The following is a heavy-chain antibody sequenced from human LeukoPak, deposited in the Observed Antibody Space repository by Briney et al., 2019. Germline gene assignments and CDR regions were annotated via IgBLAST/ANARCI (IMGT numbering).Heavy chain of an antibody. J-gene: IGHJ6*03. V-gene: IGHV3-21*01. D-gene: IGHD6-13*01. CDR1: GFTFSSYS. Sequence: GGSLRLSCAASGFTFSSYSMNWVRQAPGKGLEWVSSISSSSSYIYYADSVKGRFTISRDNAKNSLYLQMNSLRAEDTAVYYCARDQRCPPYSSSWTTYYYYMDVWGKGTTVTVSS. CDR3: ARDQRCPPYSSSWTTYYYYMDV. CDR2: ISSSSSYI.